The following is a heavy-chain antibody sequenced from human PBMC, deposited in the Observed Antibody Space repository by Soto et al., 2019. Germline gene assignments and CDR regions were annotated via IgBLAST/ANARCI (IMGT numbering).Heavy chain of an antibody. CDR2: INPIVEIA. J-gene: IGHJ6*02. Sequence: GASVKVSCKASGDTFRRYSITWVRQTPGQGVEWMGRINPIVEIARYAQKFQGRVTITVDKTTTTAHMELTSLRSEDTAVYYCARDRRTNYDYYGMDVWG. CDR3: ARDRRTNYDYYGMDV. CDR1: GDTFRRYS. V-gene: IGHV1-69*04.